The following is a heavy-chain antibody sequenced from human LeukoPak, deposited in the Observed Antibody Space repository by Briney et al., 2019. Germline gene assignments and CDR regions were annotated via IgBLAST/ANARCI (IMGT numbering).Heavy chain of an antibody. J-gene: IGHJ4*02. D-gene: IGHD1-26*01. CDR2: ISYDGSNK. V-gene: IGHV3-30*04. Sequence: PGGSLRLSCAASGFTFSSYAMHWVRQAPGKGLEWVAVISYDGSNKYYADSVKGRFTISRDNSKNTLYLQMNSLRAEDTAVYYCARGAWYSGSYERKDTLPTIFDYWGQGTLVTVSS. CDR3: ARGAWYSGSYERKDTLPTIFDY. CDR1: GFTFSSYA.